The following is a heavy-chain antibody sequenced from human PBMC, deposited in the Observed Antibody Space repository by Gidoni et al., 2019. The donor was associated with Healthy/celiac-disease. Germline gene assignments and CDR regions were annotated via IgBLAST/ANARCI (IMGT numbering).Heavy chain of an antibody. CDR2: ISYDGSKK. V-gene: IGHV3-30*18. J-gene: IGHJ4*02. CDR3: ANLRFWPYDSCAQGLDY. CDR1: GFPFISYG. D-gene: IGHD3-22*01. Sequence: QVQLVEAGGGLVQPGTSLRLSWAASGFPFISYGMHWVGQAPGKGLEWVAVISYDGSKKYYAGYMKDRVTITRDNSKNTLYLKMNRLRDEDTVVYYCANLRFWPYDSCAQGLDYWGQGTLVTVSS.